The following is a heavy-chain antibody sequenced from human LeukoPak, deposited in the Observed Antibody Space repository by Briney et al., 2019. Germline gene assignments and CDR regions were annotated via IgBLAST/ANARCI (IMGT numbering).Heavy chain of an antibody. CDR2: INPNSGGT. J-gene: IGHJ4*02. CDR1: GYPFTGYY. Sequence: ASVKVSCKPSGYPFTGYYIHWVRQAPGQGLKWRGWINPNSGGTNYAQKFQGRVTMTSDTSITTAYMDLSRLTSDDTAEYYCAREISDYASDYWGQGTLVTVSS. V-gene: IGHV1-2*02. CDR3: AREISDYASDY. D-gene: IGHD4-17*01.